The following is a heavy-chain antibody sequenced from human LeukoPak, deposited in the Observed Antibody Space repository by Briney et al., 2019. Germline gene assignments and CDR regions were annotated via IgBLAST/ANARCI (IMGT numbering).Heavy chain of an antibody. D-gene: IGHD6-6*01. CDR2: ISNSGGST. CDR1: GFTLSIYA. Sequence: GGSLRLSCAASGFTLSIYAMNWVRQAPGKGLEWVSGISNSGGSTYYADSVKGRFTISRDNSKNTLYLQMSSLRAEDRAVYYCAKETSSSFDYWGQGTLVTVSS. J-gene: IGHJ4*02. V-gene: IGHV3-23*01. CDR3: AKETSSSFDY.